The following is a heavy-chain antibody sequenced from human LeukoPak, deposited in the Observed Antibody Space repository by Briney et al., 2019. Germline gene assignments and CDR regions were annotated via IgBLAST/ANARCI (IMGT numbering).Heavy chain of an antibody. Sequence: SETLSLTCTVSGGSISSYYWSWIRQPPGKGLEWIGYIYYSGSTNYNPSLKSRVTISVDTSKNQFSLKLSSVTAADTAVYYCARSVGVPDNAFDIWGQGTMVTVSS. CDR1: GGSISSYY. CDR2: IYYSGST. V-gene: IGHV4-59*12. J-gene: IGHJ3*02. D-gene: IGHD1-14*01. CDR3: ARSVGVPDNAFDI.